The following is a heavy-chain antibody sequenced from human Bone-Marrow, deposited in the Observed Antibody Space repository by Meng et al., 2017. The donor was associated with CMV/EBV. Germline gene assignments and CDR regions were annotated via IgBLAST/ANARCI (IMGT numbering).Heavy chain of an antibody. CDR3: ARSGGSLTGALPPDY. CDR2: INSDGSST. J-gene: IGHJ4*02. Sequence: GESLKISCAASGFTFSSYWMHWVRQAPGKGLVWVSRINSDGSSTSYADSVKGRFTISRDNAKNSLYLQMNSLRAEDTAVYYCARSGGSLTGALPPDYWGQGTLVTVSS. V-gene: IGHV3-74*01. D-gene: IGHD3-9*01. CDR1: GFTFSSYW.